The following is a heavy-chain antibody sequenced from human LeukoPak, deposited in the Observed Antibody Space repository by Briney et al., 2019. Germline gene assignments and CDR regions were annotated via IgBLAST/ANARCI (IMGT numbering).Heavy chain of an antibody. V-gene: IGHV3-7*01. Sequence: SGGSLRLSCAASGFTFSRHWMSWVRQAPGKGLEWVANIKQDGSETYYVDSVKGRFTISRDNAQNSLYLQMNNLRAEDTAVYYCARLVAAAGTLPHYYYYGMDVWGQGTTVTVSS. CDR1: GFTFSRHW. CDR2: IKQDGSET. CDR3: ARLVAAAGTLPHYYYYGMDV. D-gene: IGHD6-13*01. J-gene: IGHJ6*02.